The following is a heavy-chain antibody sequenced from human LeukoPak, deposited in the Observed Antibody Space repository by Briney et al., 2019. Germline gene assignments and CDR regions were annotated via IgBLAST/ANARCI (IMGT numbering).Heavy chain of an antibody. J-gene: IGHJ5*02. CDR1: GDSVSSNSAS. CDR3: ASSLYSSYDIRFDP. D-gene: IGHD5-12*01. V-gene: IGHV6-1*01. CDR2: TYYRSKWFN. Sequence: SQTLSLTCAISGDSVSSNSASWSWIRQSPSRGLEWLGRTYYRSKWFNDYAVSVKSRITINADTSKNQFSLQLDSVSPEDTAVYYCASSLYSSYDIRFDPWGQGTLVTVSS.